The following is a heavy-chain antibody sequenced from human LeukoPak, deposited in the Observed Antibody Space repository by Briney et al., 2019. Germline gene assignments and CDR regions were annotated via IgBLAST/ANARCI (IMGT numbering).Heavy chain of an antibody. CDR1: GFTFSDYY. D-gene: IGHD4-17*01. V-gene: IGHV3-23*01. CDR2: ISGNAVST. CDR3: AKGYGDSDWFDP. Sequence: GGSLRLSCAASGFTFSDYYMSWIRQAPGKGLEWVSFISGNAVSTYYADSVKGRFTVSRDNSQSTLYLQMNSLRADDTAVYYCAKGYGDSDWFDPWGQGTLVTVSS. J-gene: IGHJ5*02.